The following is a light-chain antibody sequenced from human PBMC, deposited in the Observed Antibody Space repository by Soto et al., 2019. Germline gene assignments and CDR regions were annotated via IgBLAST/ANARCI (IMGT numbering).Light chain of an antibody. Sequence: DIHVTQSPSSVSASVGDRVTITCRASQAITSWLAWYQQKPGRAPKLLIYSASSLQSGAPSRFTGSGSGTDFTLTITSLLPDDAAVYYCQQTRSFPLNFGGGTKVEI. V-gene: IGKV1-12*01. CDR3: QQTRSFPLN. CDR2: SAS. J-gene: IGKJ4*01. CDR1: QAITSW.